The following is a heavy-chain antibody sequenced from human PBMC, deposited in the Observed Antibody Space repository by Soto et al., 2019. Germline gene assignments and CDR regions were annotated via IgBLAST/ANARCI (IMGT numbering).Heavy chain of an antibody. CDR2: IVVATDTT. J-gene: IGHJ6*02. Sequence: QMQVVQSGPEVKKPGTSVKVSCKTSGFTFRSSAVQWVRQARGQRLEWIGWIVVATDTTNYAQKFQERVSLTRDMSTNTAYMELSSLRSEDTAVYYCAADITARMDVWGQGTMVTVSS. CDR3: AADITARMDV. V-gene: IGHV1-58*01. D-gene: IGHD3-3*01. CDR1: GFTFRSSA.